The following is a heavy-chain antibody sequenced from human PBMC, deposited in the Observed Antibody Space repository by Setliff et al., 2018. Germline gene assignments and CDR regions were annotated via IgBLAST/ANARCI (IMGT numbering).Heavy chain of an antibody. CDR3: ARAHTWSLPNDNSGYPGWFDP. CDR2: INHSGST. CDR1: GGSFSDYY. V-gene: IGHV4-34*01. Sequence: SETLSLTCAVYGGSFSDYYWSWIRQPPGKGLEWIGEINHSGSTNYNPSLKSRVTISVDTSENHFSLKLSSVTAADTAVYYCARAHTWSLPNDNSGYPGWFDPWGQGTPVTVLL. D-gene: IGHD3-22*01. J-gene: IGHJ5*02.